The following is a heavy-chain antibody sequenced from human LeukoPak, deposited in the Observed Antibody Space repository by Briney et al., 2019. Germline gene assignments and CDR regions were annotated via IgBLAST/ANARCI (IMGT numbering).Heavy chain of an antibody. V-gene: IGHV4-31*03. J-gene: IGHJ6*02. CDR3: ARDSSSWYYYGMDV. D-gene: IGHD6-13*01. CDR1: GGSISSGGYY. Sequence: PSETLSLTCTVSGGSISSGGYYWSWFRQHPGKGLEWIGYIYYSGSTYYNPSLKSRVTISVDTSKNQFSLKLSSVTAADTAVYYCARDSSSWYYYGMDVWGQGTTVTVSS. CDR2: IYYSGST.